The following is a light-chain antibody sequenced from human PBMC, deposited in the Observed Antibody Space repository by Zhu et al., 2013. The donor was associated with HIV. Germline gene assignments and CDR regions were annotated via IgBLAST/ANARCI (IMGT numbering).Light chain of an antibody. Sequence: SSELTQDPPVSVALGQTVRITCQGDSLRSYYASWYQQKPGLAPILVFYGKNNRPSGIPDRFSGSSSGNTASLTITGAQAEDEADYYCNSRDSRANHVVFGGGTKLTVL. J-gene: IGLJ3*02. CDR3: NSRDSRANHVV. CDR2: GKN. V-gene: IGLV3-19*01. CDR1: SLRSYY.